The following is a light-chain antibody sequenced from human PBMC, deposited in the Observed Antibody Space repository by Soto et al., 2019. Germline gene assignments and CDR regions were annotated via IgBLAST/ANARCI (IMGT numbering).Light chain of an antibody. Sequence: DIEMTQSPSSLSVSVGDSVTINCRASQTIATYLNWYQQKPGKAPKLLIYDASSLQSGVPPRFSGSGSGTEFTLTITSLRPDDFATYYCQQSYSILWTFGQGTKVEIK. CDR2: DAS. J-gene: IGKJ1*01. V-gene: IGKV1-39*01. CDR3: QQSYSILWT. CDR1: QTIATY.